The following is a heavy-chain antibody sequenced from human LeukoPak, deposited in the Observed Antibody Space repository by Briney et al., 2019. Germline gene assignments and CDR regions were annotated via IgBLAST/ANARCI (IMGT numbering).Heavy chain of an antibody. CDR3: ARGLGYYGSGSYYRVRDYYYYMDV. V-gene: IGHV3-48*03. D-gene: IGHD3-10*01. CDR1: GFSFSSYE. Sequence: PGGSLRLSCAASGFSFSSYEMNWVRQAPGKGLEWVSYIGSSGSTVYYADSVKGRFTISRDNSKNTLYLQMNSLRAEDTAVYYCARGLGYYGSGSYYRVRDYYYYMDVWGKGTTVTISS. CDR2: IGSSGSTV. J-gene: IGHJ6*03.